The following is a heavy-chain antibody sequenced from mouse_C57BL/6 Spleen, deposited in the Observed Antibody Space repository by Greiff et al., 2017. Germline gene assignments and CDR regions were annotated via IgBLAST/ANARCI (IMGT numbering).Heavy chain of an antibody. D-gene: IGHD2-4*01. Sequence: VQLQQPGAELVKPGASVKMSCKASGYTFTSYWITWVKQRPGQGLEWIGDIYPGSGSTNYNEKFKSKDTLTVDTSSSTAYMQLSSLTSEDSAVYYCARGGGYYDYLSVDYWGQGTTLTVSS. V-gene: IGHV1-55*01. CDR3: ARGGGYYDYLSVDY. CDR2: IYPGSGST. J-gene: IGHJ2*01. CDR1: GYTFTSYW.